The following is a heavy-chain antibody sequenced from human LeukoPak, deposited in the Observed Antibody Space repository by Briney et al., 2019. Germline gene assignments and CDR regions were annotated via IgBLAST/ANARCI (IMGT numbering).Heavy chain of an antibody. CDR3: ANLGLAAGTGGGFDY. V-gene: IGHV3-30*18. CDR1: GFTFSSYG. CDR2: ISYDGSNK. J-gene: IGHJ4*02. D-gene: IGHD6-13*01. Sequence: PGGSLRLSCAASGFTFSSYGMHWVRQAPGKGLEWGAVISYDGSNKYYADSVKGRFTISRDNSKNTLYLQMNSLRAEDTAVYYCANLGLAAGTGGGFDYWGQGTLVTVSS.